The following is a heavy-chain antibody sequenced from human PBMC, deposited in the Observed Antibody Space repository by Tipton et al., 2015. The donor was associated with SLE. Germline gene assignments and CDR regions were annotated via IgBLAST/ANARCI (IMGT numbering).Heavy chain of an antibody. D-gene: IGHD2-21*01. CDR3: VRLIGQLRPSGD. Sequence: TLSLTCTVSGYSISSDYYWGWIRQPPGKGLEWIGSVYHSGKTYYNPSLKSRVTISVDASKDQFSLELESVTAADTAVYYCVRLIGQLRPSGDWGQGTLVTVSS. CDR2: VYHSGKT. J-gene: IGHJ4*02. CDR1: GYSISSDYY. V-gene: IGHV4-38-2*02.